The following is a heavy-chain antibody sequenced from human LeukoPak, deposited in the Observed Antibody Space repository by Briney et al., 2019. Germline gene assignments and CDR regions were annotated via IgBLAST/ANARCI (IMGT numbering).Heavy chain of an antibody. J-gene: IGHJ4*02. CDR2: ISGSGGST. CDR3: AKRDYYDSSGYGPYFDY. D-gene: IGHD3-22*01. Sequence: GGTLRLSCAASGFTFSSYGMSWVRQAPGKGLEWVSAISGSGGSTYYAGSVKGRFTISRDNSKNTLYLQMNSLRAEDTAVYYCAKRDYYDSSGYGPYFDYWGQGTLVTVSS. V-gene: IGHV3-23*01. CDR1: GFTFSSYG.